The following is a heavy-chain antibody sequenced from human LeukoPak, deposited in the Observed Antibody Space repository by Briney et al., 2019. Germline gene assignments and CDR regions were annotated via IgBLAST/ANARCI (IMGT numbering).Heavy chain of an antibody. Sequence: TASETLSLTCTVSGGSISSSSYYWGWIRQPPGKGLEWIGSIYHSGSTYYNPSLKSRVTISVDTSKNQFSLKLSSVTAADTAVYYCAAITMVRGAPTDYWGQGTLVTVSS. CDR2: IYHSGST. V-gene: IGHV4-39*07. CDR1: GGSISSSSYY. CDR3: AAITMVRGAPTDY. D-gene: IGHD3-10*01. J-gene: IGHJ4*02.